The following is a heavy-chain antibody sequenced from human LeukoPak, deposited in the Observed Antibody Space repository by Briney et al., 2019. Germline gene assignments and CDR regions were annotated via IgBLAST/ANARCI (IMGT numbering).Heavy chain of an antibody. Sequence: PETLSLTCAVYGGSFSGYYWSWIRQPPGKGLEWIGEINHSGSTNYNPSLKSRVTISVDTSKNQFSLKLSSVTAADTAVYYCATRIAVRPFDPWGQGTLVTVSS. D-gene: IGHD6-6*01. CDR2: INHSGST. V-gene: IGHV4-34*01. CDR1: GGSFSGYY. CDR3: ATRIAVRPFDP. J-gene: IGHJ5*02.